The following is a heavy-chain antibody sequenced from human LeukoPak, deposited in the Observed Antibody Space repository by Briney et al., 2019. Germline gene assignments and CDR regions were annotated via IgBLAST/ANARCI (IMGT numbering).Heavy chain of an antibody. J-gene: IGHJ5*02. CDR1: GFTFSSYS. D-gene: IGHD2-15*01. CDR3: ARSVVGWFDP. V-gene: IGHV3-21*01. Sequence: PGGSLRLSCAASGFTFSSYSMNWVRQAPGKGLEWVSSISSSSSYIYYADSVKGRFTISRDNAKNSLYLQMNSLRAEDTAVHYCARSVVGWFDPWGQGTLVTVSS. CDR2: ISSSSSYI.